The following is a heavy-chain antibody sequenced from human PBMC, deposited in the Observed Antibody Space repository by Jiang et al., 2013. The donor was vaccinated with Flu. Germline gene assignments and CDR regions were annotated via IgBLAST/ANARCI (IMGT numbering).Heavy chain of an antibody. V-gene: IGHV3-48*02. J-gene: IGHJ4*02. D-gene: IGHD3-16*02. CDR1: SSNY. CDR2: ISSSSTTT. Sequence: SSNYMSWVRQAPGKGLEWVSYISSSSTTTYYADSVKGRFTISRDNAKNSLYLHMNSLRDEDTAVYYCARDRSWHFDNWGRGTLVTVSS. CDR3: ARDRSWHFDN.